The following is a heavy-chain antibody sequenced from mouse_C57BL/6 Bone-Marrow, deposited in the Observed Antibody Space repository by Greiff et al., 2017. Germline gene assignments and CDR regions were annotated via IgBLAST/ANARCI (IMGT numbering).Heavy chain of an antibody. CDR2: INPSSGYT. CDR3: ARSDYYGSSYLYAMDY. J-gene: IGHJ4*01. Sequence: VMLVESGAELAKPGASVKLSCKASGYTFTSNWMHWVKQRPGQGLEWIGYINPSSGYTKYNQKFKDKATLTADKSSSTAYMQLSSLTYEDSAVYYCARSDYYGSSYLYAMDYWGQGTSVTVSS. CDR1: GYTFTSNW. V-gene: IGHV1-7*01. D-gene: IGHD1-1*01.